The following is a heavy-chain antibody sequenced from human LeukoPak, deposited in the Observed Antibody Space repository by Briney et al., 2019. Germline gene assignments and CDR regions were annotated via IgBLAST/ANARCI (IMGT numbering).Heavy chain of an antibody. D-gene: IGHD2-8*01. V-gene: IGHV4-4*07. CDR3: ARGGCIGFDP. CDR2: IYSSGST. Sequence: SETLSLTCTVSGGSLSSYYWSWIRQPAGKGLEWIGRIYSSGSTDYNPSLKSRVTMSVDTSKNQFSLKLSSVTAADTAVYYCARGGCIGFDPWGQGTLVTVSS. J-gene: IGHJ5*02. CDR1: GGSLSSYY.